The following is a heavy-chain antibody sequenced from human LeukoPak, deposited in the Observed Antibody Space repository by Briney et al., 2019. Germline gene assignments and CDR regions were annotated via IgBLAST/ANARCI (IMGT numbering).Heavy chain of an antibody. D-gene: IGHD5-18*01. CDR3: ANTAMAGYYFDY. CDR1: GYTFTSYG. V-gene: IGHV1-18*01. CDR2: ISAYNGNT. J-gene: IGHJ4*02. Sequence: ASVKVSCKASGYTFTSYGISWVRQAPGQGLEWMGWISAYNGNTNYAQKLQGRVTMTTDTSTSTAYMELRSLRPDDTAVYYCANTAMAGYYFDYWGQGTLVTVSS.